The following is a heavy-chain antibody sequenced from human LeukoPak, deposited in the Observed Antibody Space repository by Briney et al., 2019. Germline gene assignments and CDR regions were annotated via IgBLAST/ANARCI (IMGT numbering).Heavy chain of an antibody. CDR2: IYYSGST. CDR1: GGSISSGGYY. V-gene: IGHV4-31*03. Sequence: SSETLTLTCTVSGGSISSGGYYWSWIRQHPAKGLEWIGYIYYSGSTYYNPSLKSRVTISVDTSKNQFSLKLSSVTAADTAVYYCARDMALYTGTYYYYGLDVWGQGTTVTVSS. CDR3: ARDMALYTGTYYYYGLDV. D-gene: IGHD1-7*01. J-gene: IGHJ6*02.